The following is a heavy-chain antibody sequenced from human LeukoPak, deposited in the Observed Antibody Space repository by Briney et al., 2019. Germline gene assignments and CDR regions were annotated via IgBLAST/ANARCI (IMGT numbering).Heavy chain of an antibody. CDR2: INPNSGGT. J-gene: IGHJ4*02. Sequence: ASVKVSCKASGYTFTGYYMHWVRQAPGQGLEWMGWINPNSGGTNYAQKFQGRVTMTRDTSISTAYMELSRLRSDDTAVYYCARTVTTRRPSYYFDYWGQGTLVTVSS. V-gene: IGHV1-2*02. D-gene: IGHD4-17*01. CDR1: GYTFTGYY. CDR3: ARTVTTRRPSYYFDY.